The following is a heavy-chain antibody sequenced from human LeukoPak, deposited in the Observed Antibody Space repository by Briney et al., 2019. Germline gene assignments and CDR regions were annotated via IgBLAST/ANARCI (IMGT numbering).Heavy chain of an antibody. Sequence: GGSLRLSCAASGFTFSSYWMTWVRQAPGKGLEWVANIKQDGREKYYVDSVKGRFTISRDNAKNSLYLQMNSLRAEDTAVYFCAREKAYGDFLSDLDYWGQGTLVTVSS. J-gene: IGHJ4*02. CDR2: IKQDGREK. D-gene: IGHD3-3*01. V-gene: IGHV3-7*01. CDR1: GFTFSSYW. CDR3: AREKAYGDFLSDLDY.